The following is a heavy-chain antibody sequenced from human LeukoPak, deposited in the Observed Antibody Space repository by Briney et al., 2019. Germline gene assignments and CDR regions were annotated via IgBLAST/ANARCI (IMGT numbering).Heavy chain of an antibody. CDR3: AREGSSGRTSDY. J-gene: IGHJ4*02. D-gene: IGHD3-22*01. Sequence: PGGSLRLSCAAYGFTFNYNGMNWVRQAPGKGLEGVAFISYDGANKYYTESVRGRFTISRDNSKNTLYLQMNSLRAEDTAVYYCAREGSSGRTSDYWGQGTLVTVSS. CDR2: ISYDGANK. V-gene: IGHV3-30*03. CDR1: GFTFNYNG.